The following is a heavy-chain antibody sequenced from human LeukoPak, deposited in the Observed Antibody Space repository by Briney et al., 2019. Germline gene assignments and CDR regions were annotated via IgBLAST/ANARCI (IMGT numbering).Heavy chain of an antibody. D-gene: IGHD2-2*01. Sequence: GASVKVSCKASGYTFTSYAMNWVRQALGQGLEWMGWINTNTGNPTYAQGFTGRFVFSLDTSVSTAYLQISSLKAEDTAVYYCARAAEPSSTSVLENWFDPWGQGTLVTVSS. J-gene: IGHJ5*02. V-gene: IGHV7-4-1*02. CDR2: INTNTGNP. CDR1: GYTFTSYA. CDR3: ARAAEPSSTSVLENWFDP.